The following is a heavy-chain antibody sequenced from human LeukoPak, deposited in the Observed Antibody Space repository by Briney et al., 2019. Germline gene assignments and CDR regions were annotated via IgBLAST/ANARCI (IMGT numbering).Heavy chain of an antibody. CDR2: ISSSGGNT. V-gene: IGHV3-23*01. CDR1: GFTFSSYA. D-gene: IGHD3-10*01. Sequence: GGSLRLSCAASGFTFSSYAMTWVRQAPGKGLEWVSAISSSGGNTYYADSVKGRFTISRDDSKNTLYLQMNSLRAEDTAVYYCAKDYGSGSYYWRYWGQGTLVTVSS. J-gene: IGHJ4*02. CDR3: AKDYGSGSYYWRY.